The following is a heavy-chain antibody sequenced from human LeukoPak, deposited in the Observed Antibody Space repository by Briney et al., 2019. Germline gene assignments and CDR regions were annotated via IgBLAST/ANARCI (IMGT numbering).Heavy chain of an antibody. Sequence: ASVKVSGKASGYTFTGYYMHWVRQAPGQGLEWMGWINPNSGGTNYAQKFQGWVTMTRDTSISTAYMELSRLRSDDTAVYYCARGNSGYDHYYYYYGMDVWGKGTTVTVSS. V-gene: IGHV1-2*04. CDR2: INPNSGGT. CDR3: ARGNSGYDHYYYYYGMDV. J-gene: IGHJ6*04. CDR1: GYTFTGYY. D-gene: IGHD5-12*01.